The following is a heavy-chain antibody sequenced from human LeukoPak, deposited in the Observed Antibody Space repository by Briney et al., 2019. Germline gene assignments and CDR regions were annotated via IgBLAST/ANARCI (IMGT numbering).Heavy chain of an antibody. J-gene: IGHJ4*02. V-gene: IGHV3-11*01. CDR3: ARDSGGGNFDY. Sequence: GGSLRLSCAASGFTFSDYYMNWIRQAPGKGLEWIAYISSSSGTIYYPDSVRGRFTASRDNARNSLYLQMNSLRAEDTAVYYCARDSGGGNFDYWGQGALVTVSS. D-gene: IGHD4-23*01. CDR2: ISSSSGTI. CDR1: GFTFSDYY.